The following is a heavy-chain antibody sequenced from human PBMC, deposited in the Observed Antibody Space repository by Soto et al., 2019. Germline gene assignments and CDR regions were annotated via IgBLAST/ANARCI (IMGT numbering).Heavy chain of an antibody. CDR3: AHPRGYGVFDAYDI. Sequence: GGSLRLSCAASGFTFSTYAMSWVRQAPGKGLERVSAISRDAYDIYYADSVKGRFTISRDNSKHMLYLQMNSLRTEDTAVYYCAHPRGYGVFDAYDIWGQGAMVTVSS. D-gene: IGHD4-17*01. CDR1: GFTFSTYA. J-gene: IGHJ3*02. V-gene: IGHV3-23*01. CDR2: ISRDAYDI.